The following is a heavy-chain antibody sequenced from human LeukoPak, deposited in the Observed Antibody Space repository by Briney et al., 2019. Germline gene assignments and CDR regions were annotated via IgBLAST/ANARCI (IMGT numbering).Heavy chain of an antibody. CDR3: ARDDGSGTSDYYYYYMDV. J-gene: IGHJ6*03. CDR2: IYTSGST. Sequence: SETLSLTCTVSGGSISSGSYYWSWIRQPAGKGLEWIGRIYTSGSTNYNPSLKSRVTMSVDTSKNQFSLKLSSVTAADTAVYYCARDDGSGTSDYYYYYMDVWGKGTTVTVSS. V-gene: IGHV4-61*02. CDR1: GGSISSGSYY. D-gene: IGHD3-10*01.